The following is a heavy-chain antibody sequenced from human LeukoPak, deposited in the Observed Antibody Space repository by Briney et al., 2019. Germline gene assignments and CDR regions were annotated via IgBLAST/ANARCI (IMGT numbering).Heavy chain of an antibody. Sequence: GGSLRLFRAASGLTFRSYSMNWAPQAPGKGLEGVSSIRSSSRYIHYADAAKGRFNISRDNAKNSLYLQMNSLRAEDTAVYYCGTEGRPLSYYDFWRGYYTNYYYYMDVWGKGTTVTVSS. D-gene: IGHD3-3*01. CDR3: GTEGRPLSYYDFWRGYYTNYYYYMDV. J-gene: IGHJ6*03. CDR1: GLTFRSYS. V-gene: IGHV3-21*01. CDR2: IRSSSRYI.